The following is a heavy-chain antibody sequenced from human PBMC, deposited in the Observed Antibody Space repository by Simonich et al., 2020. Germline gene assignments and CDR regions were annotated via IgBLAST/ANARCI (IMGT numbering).Heavy chain of an antibody. D-gene: IGHD6-13*01. CDR2: IYHSGST. V-gene: IGHV4-38-2*01. CDR3: ARVGYSNYYYYGMDV. J-gene: IGHJ6*02. Sequence: QVQLQESGPGLAKPSETLSLTCAVSGYSISRGYYWGWNRQPPGKGLEWIGSIYHSGSTYYNPSLKRRVTRSVDTSKNQFSLKRSSVTAADTAVYYCARVGYSNYYYYGMDVWGQGTTVTVSS. CDR1: GYSISRGYY.